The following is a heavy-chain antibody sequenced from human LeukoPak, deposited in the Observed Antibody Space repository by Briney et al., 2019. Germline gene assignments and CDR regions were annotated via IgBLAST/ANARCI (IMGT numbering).Heavy chain of an antibody. CDR2: ISWNSGSI. Sequence: GRSLRLSCAASGFTFDDYAMHWVRQAPGKGLEWVSGISWNSGSIGYADSVKGRFTISRDNAKNSLYLQMNSLRAEDTALYYYAGGDSSGLIDYWGQGTLVTVSS. V-gene: IGHV3-9*01. CDR3: AGGDSSGLIDY. D-gene: IGHD3-22*01. J-gene: IGHJ4*02. CDR1: GFTFDDYA.